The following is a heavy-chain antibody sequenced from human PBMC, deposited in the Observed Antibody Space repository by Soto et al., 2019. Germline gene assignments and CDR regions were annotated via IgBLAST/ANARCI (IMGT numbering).Heavy chain of an antibody. CDR1: GFTFSSYG. CDR3: AKDLSRYCSGGSCYPKADHDAFDI. V-gene: IGHV3-30*18. CDR2: ISYDGSNK. J-gene: IGHJ3*02. Sequence: QVQLVESGGGVVQPGRSLRLSCAAYGFTFSSYGMHWVRQAPGKGLEWVAVISYDGSNKYYADSVKGRFTISRDNSKNTLYLQMNSLRAEDTAVYYCAKDLSRYCSGGSCYPKADHDAFDIWGQGTMVTVSS. D-gene: IGHD2-15*01.